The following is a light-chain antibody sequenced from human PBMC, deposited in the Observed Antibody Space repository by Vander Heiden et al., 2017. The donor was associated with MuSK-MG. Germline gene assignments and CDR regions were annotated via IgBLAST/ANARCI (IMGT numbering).Light chain of an antibody. CDR1: QSISW. J-gene: IGKJ2*01. V-gene: IGKV1-5*03. Sequence: DIQMTQSPSTLSASVGDRVTITCRASQSISWLAWYQQKPGKAPKLLIYKASSLEDGVPSRFSGSGSGTEFTLTISSLQPDDFATYYCQQVNCSSYTFGQGTKMDIK. CDR2: KAS. CDR3: QQVNCSSYT.